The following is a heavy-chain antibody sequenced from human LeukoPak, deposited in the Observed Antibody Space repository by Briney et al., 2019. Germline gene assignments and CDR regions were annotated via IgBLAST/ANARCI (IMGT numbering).Heavy chain of an antibody. CDR3: ARRGQYCSGGTCFAASYYFDC. Sequence: PSETLSLTCTVSGYSITSGYYWGWIRQPPGKGLEWIGSIYHSGNTYYNPSLKSRVTISVDTSKNQFSLKLTSVTAADTAVYYCARRGQYCSGGTCFAASYYFDCWGQGTLVTVSS. CDR2: IYHSGNT. V-gene: IGHV4-38-2*02. D-gene: IGHD2-15*01. CDR1: GYSITSGYY. J-gene: IGHJ4*02.